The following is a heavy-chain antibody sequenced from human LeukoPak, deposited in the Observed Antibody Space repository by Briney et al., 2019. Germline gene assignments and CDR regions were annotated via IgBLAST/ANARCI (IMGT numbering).Heavy chain of an antibody. Sequence: GGSLRPSCAASGFTVSSNYMTWVRQAPGKGLEWVSVYYSGGDTYYADSVKGRFTISRDNSKNTVYLQMNSLRAGDTAVYYCARTLAYDSSGYYRGYFDYWGQGTLVTVSS. CDR2: YYSGGDT. CDR1: GFTVSSNY. V-gene: IGHV3-53*01. D-gene: IGHD3-22*01. CDR3: ARTLAYDSSGYYRGYFDY. J-gene: IGHJ4*02.